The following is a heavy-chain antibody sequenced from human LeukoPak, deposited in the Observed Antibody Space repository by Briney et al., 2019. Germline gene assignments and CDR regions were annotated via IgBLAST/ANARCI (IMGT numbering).Heavy chain of an antibody. CDR1: GFSFDIYS. Sequence: GGSLRLSCAASGFSFDIYSINWVRQAPGKGLEWVSSISSGSTYIYYADSVKGRFTISRDNAKNSLSLQMNSLRADDTAVYYCARGSGSGWSWGTNYFDNWGQGTLVTVSS. CDR2: ISSGSTYI. J-gene: IGHJ4*02. CDR3: ARGSGSGWSWGTNYFDN. D-gene: IGHD6-19*01. V-gene: IGHV3-21*01.